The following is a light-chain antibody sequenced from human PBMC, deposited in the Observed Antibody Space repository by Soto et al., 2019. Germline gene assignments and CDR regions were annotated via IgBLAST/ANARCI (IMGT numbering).Light chain of an antibody. Sequence: VMTQTPLSLSVAPGQPSSISCKSSQRLLHITGETFLFWYLQKPGQSPQLLIYEVSTRVSGVPDRFSGSGSGTDFTLEISRVETDDVGIYYCMQSTQLPPTFGQGTRPAI. J-gene: IGKJ5*01. CDR1: QRLLHITGETF. CDR3: MQSTQLPPT. CDR2: EVS. V-gene: IGKV2D-29*02.